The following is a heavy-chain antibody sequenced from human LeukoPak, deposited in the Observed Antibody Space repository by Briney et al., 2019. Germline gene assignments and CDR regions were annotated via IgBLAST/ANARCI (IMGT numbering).Heavy chain of an antibody. J-gene: IGHJ4*02. Sequence: SGPALVKPTQTLTLTCTFSGFSLRTRGMGVSWIRQPPGKALEWLAGIDWDDDKFYSTSLKTRLTVSKDTSKNQVVLTMTNMDPVDTATYYCARTNSGSYFDYWGQGTLVTVSS. D-gene: IGHD1-26*01. V-gene: IGHV2-70*04. CDR2: IDWDDDK. CDR1: GFSLRTRGMG. CDR3: ARTNSGSYFDY.